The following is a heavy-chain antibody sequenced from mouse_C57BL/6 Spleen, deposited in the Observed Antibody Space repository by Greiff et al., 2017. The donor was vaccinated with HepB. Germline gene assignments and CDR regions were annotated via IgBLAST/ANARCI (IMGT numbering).Heavy chain of an antibody. CDR3: ARDELRYYFDY. CDR1: GYTFTDYY. V-gene: IGHV1-26*01. D-gene: IGHD1-1*01. CDR2: INPNNGGT. Sequence: VQLQQSGPELVKPGASVKISCKASGYTFTDYYMNWVKQSHGKSLEWIGDINPNNGGTSYNQKFKGKATLTVDKSSSTAYMELRSLTSEDSAVYYCARDELRYYFDYWGQGTTLTVSS. J-gene: IGHJ2*01.